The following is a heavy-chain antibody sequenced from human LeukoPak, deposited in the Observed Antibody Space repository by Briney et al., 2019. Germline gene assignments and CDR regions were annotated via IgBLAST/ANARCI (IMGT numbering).Heavy chain of an antibody. V-gene: IGHV3-23*01. J-gene: IGHJ6*03. Sequence: PGGSLRLSCAASGFTFSSYAMSWVRQAPGKGLEWVSAISGSGGSTYYADSVKGRFTISRDNSKNTLYLQMNSLRAEDTAVYYCAKGGDGYAGPYYYYMDVWGKGTTVTVSS. CDR1: GFTFSSYA. D-gene: IGHD5-24*01. CDR3: AKGGDGYAGPYYYYMDV. CDR2: ISGSGGST.